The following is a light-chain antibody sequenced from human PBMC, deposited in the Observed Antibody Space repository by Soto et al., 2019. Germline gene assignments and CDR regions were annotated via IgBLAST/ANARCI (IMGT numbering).Light chain of an antibody. Sequence: QSVLTQPASVSGSPGQSITISCTGTSSDVGGYNYVSWYQQHPGKAPKLMIYDVSNRPSGVSNRFSGSQSGNTASLTISGLQAEDEADYYCSSYTISLYVFGTGTKLTVL. CDR3: SSYTISLYV. V-gene: IGLV2-14*01. J-gene: IGLJ1*01. CDR1: SSDVGGYNY. CDR2: DVS.